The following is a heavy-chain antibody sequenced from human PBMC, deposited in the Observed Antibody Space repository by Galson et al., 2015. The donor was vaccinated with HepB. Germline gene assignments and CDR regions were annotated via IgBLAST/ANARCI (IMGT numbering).Heavy chain of an antibody. CDR2: ISSSGGTR. J-gene: IGHJ4*02. CDR1: GFTFSDYY. D-gene: IGHD3-16*01. V-gene: IGHV3-11*01. Sequence: SLRLSCAASGFTFSDYYMSWIRQAPGKGLEWVSYISSSGGTRYYADSVKGRFTISRDNAKNSLFLQTNSLRAEDTAVYYCARGWRGTPDRYFDYWGQGTLVTVSS. CDR3: ARGWRGTPDRYFDY.